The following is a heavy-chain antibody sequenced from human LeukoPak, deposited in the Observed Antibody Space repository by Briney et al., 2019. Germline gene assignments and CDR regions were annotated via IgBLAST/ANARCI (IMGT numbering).Heavy chain of an antibody. D-gene: IGHD2-2*01. CDR3: ARAYVGWDIVVVPAAMPIYYYYMDV. V-gene: IGHV1-18*01. Sequence: ASVKVSCKASGYTFTNYGISWVRQAPGQGLEWMGWISAYNGNTHYAQNLQGRVTMTRDMSTSTVYMELSSLRSEDTAVYYCARAYVGWDIVVVPAAMPIYYYYMDVWGKGTTVTVSS. J-gene: IGHJ6*03. CDR2: ISAYNGNT. CDR1: GYTFTNYG.